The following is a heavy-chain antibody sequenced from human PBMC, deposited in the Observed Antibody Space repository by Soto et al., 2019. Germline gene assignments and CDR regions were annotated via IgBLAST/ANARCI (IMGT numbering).Heavy chain of an antibody. Sequence: GGSLRLSCAASGFTFSSYSMNWVRQAPGKGLEWVSYITGSCRSIYYSDSVKGRFTISRDNAKNSLYLQMNSLRDEDTDGYYCARVGVGEGYNFDYWGQGALVTVSS. CDR2: ITGSCRSI. CDR1: GFTFSSYS. D-gene: IGHD3-16*01. V-gene: IGHV3-48*02. CDR3: ARVGVGEGYNFDY. J-gene: IGHJ4*02.